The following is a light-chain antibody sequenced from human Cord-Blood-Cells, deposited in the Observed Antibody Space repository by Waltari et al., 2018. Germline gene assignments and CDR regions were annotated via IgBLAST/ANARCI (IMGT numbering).Light chain of an antibody. Sequence: QSALTQPRSVSGSPGQSVTISCTGTSSDVGGYNYVSLYQQHPGKAPKLMLYDVSKRPEGVPDRFSGSKAGNTASLTISGLQAEDEADYYCCSYAGSYTYVFGTGTKVTVL. CDR1: SSDVGGYNY. CDR3: CSYAGSYTYV. CDR2: DVS. V-gene: IGLV2-11*01. J-gene: IGLJ1*01.